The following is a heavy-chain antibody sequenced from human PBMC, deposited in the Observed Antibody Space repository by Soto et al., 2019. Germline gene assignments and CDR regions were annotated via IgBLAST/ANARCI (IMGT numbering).Heavy chain of an antibody. CDR2: ISSTGTYT. V-gene: IGHV3-11*05. CDR3: ARDSTGWRAVYDS. Sequence: QVQLVESGGGLVKPGGSLRLSLAASGFTFSDYYMTWIRQAPGKGLEWVSYISSTGTYTNYADSVRGRFTISRDNANNSLYLQMNSLTADDTALYYCARDSTGWRAVYDSWGQGTLVTVSS. CDR1: GFTFSDYY. J-gene: IGHJ4*02. D-gene: IGHD6-19*01.